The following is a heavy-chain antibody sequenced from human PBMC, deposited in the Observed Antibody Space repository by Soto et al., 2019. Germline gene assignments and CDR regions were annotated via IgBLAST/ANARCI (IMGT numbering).Heavy chain of an antibody. J-gene: IGHJ4*02. D-gene: IGHD3-22*01. Sequence: GASVKVSCKAFGYTFTSYGVSWVRQAPGQGLEWMGWISTYNGNTDYAQKFQGRVTMTTDTSTNTAYMELSSLRSEDTAVYYCARAHYYDSSGYYPNFDYWGQGTLVTVSS. CDR2: ISTYNGNT. CDR3: ARAHYYDSSGYYPNFDY. V-gene: IGHV1-18*01. CDR1: GYTFTSYG.